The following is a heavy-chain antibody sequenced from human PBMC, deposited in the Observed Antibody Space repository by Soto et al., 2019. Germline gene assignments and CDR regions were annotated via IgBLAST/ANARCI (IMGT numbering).Heavy chain of an antibody. Sequence: VRLQESGPGLVEPSETLSLTCSVSGDSINNYYWSWIRQPAGKGLEWIGRIYSSGSANYNPSPKTRGTTAVDTSKNQVFLSVTSVTAADTAVYFCARGGTRSADLPTYWGQGIQVIVSS. CDR2: IYSSGSA. CDR1: GDSINNYY. V-gene: IGHV4-4*07. D-gene: IGHD1-1*01. J-gene: IGHJ4*02. CDR3: ARGGTRSADLPTY.